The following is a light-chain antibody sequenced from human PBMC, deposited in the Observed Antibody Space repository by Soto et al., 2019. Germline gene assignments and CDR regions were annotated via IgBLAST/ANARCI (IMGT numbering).Light chain of an antibody. CDR2: GNI. CDR1: SSNLGAGYD. CDR3: QSYDNSLSGSL. Sequence: QAVVTQPPSVSGAPGQRVTISCTGSSSNLGAGYDVYWYQQLPGAAPKLLIYGNINRPSGIPDRISGSRSGTSASLAITGLQAEDEADYYCQSYDNSLSGSLFGGGTKLTVL. V-gene: IGLV1-40*01. J-gene: IGLJ2*01.